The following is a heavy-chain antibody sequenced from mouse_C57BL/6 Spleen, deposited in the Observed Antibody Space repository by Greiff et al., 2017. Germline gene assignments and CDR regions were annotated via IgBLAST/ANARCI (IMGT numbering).Heavy chain of an antibody. CDR1: GYAFTNYL. CDR3: ARWYYGSRGAWFAY. J-gene: IGHJ3*01. V-gene: IGHV1-54*01. D-gene: IGHD1-1*01. CDR2: SNPGGCGT. Sequence: QVQLQQSGAELVRPGTSVTVSCKASGYAFTNYLIEWVKPRPGQGLEWIGMSNPGGCGTNYNEKFKGKATLTADKSSSTAYMQISSLTSEDSSVYFCARWYYGSRGAWFAYWGQGTLVTGSA.